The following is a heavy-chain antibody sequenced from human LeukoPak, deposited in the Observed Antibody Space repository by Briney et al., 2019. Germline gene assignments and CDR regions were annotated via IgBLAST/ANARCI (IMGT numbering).Heavy chain of an antibody. CDR1: GGSISSGSYY. Sequence: PSETLSLTCTVSGGSISSGSYYWSWIRQPAGKGLEWIGRIYTSGSTNYNPSLKSRVTISVDTSKNQFSLKLSSVTAADTAVYYCARGADTAMVFDPWRQGTLVTVSS. V-gene: IGHV4-61*02. CDR2: IYTSGST. D-gene: IGHD5-18*01. J-gene: IGHJ5*02. CDR3: ARGADTAMVFDP.